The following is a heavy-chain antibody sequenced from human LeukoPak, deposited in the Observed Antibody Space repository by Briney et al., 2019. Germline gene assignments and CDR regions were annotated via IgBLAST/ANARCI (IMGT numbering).Heavy chain of an antibody. CDR3: ARSEHYGIAVAGTHFDY. V-gene: IGHV4-38-2*02. Sequence: PSETLSLTCTVSGYSISSGYYWGWIRQPPGKGLEWIGSIYHSGSTYYNPSLKSRVTISVDTSKNQFSLKLSYVTAADTAVYYCARSEHYGIAVAGTHFDYWGQGTLVTVSS. CDR2: IYHSGST. J-gene: IGHJ4*02. CDR1: GYSISSGYY. D-gene: IGHD6-19*01.